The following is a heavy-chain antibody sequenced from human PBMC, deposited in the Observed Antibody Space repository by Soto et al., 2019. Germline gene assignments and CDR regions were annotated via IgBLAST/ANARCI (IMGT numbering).Heavy chain of an antibody. CDR2: IYYSGST. CDR3: ARGSGPNDAFDI. V-gene: IGHV4-61*01. Sequence: SETLCLTCTVSGGSVSSRSYYWSWIRQPPGKGLEWIGYIYYSGSTNYNPSLKSRVTISVDTSKNQFSLKLSSVTAADTAVYYCARGSGPNDAFDIWGQGTMVTVSS. D-gene: IGHD2-15*01. CDR1: GGSVSSRSYY. J-gene: IGHJ3*02.